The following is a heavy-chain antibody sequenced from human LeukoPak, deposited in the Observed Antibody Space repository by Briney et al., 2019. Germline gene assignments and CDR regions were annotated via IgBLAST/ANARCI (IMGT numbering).Heavy chain of an antibody. D-gene: IGHD5-18*01. Sequence: PGGSLRLSCAASGFTFSSYWMSWVRQAPGKGLEWVANIKQDGSEKYYVDSVKGRFTISRDNAKNSLYLQMNSLRAEDTAVYYCARVGDTAMVTTYYFDYWGQGTLVTVSS. CDR1: GFTFSSYW. CDR3: ARVGDTAMVTTYYFDY. V-gene: IGHV3-7*01. J-gene: IGHJ4*02. CDR2: IKQDGSEK.